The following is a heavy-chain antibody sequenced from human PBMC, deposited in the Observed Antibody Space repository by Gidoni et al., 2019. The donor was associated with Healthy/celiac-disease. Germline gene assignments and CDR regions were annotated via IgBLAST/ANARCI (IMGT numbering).Heavy chain of an antibody. CDR1: GFTFSSYA. D-gene: IGHD6-19*01. CDR3: AKDRKDSSGWYMDY. J-gene: IGHJ4*02. V-gene: IGHV3-23*01. CDR2: ISGSGGST. Sequence: EVQLLETGGGLVQPGASLRLSCAASGFTFSSYAMSWVRQAPGKGLEWVSAISGSGGSTYYADSVKGRFTISRDNSKNTLYLQMNSLRAEDTAVYYCAKDRKDSSGWYMDYWGQGTLVTVSS.